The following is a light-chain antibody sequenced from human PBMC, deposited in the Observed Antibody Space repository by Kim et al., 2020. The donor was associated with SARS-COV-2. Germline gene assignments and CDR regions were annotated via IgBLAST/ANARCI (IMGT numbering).Light chain of an antibody. CDR2: GKN. J-gene: IGLJ3*02. CDR3: NSRDSSGHHRV. CDR1: SLRNYY. V-gene: IGLV3-19*01. Sequence: LRQTVRITCQGDSLRNYYTSWYQQKPGQAPVLVIFGKNNRPSGIPDRFSGSSSGITASLTITGAQAEDEADYYCNSRDSSGHHRVFGGGTQLTVL.